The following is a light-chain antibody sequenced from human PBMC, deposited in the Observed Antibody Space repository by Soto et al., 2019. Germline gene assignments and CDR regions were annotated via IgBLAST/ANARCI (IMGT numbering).Light chain of an antibody. Sequence: EIVLTQSPDTVSVSPGERVTLSCRAGQNIFSNYLAWYQQKPGQAPRLLIYGASTRATGIPARFSGSGSGTEFTLNISSMQPEDFAVYYCQQYNNWLRTFGQGTKVDIK. CDR1: QNIFSN. J-gene: IGKJ1*01. CDR2: GAS. CDR3: QQYNNWLRT. V-gene: IGKV3-15*01.